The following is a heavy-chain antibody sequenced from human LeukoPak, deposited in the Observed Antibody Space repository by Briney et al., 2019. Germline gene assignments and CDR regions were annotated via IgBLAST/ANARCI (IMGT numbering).Heavy chain of an antibody. Sequence: GGSLRLSCAASGFTFSSYAMHWVRQAPGKGLEWVAVISYDGSNKYHADSVKGRFTISRDNSKNTLYLQMNSLRAEDTAVYYCARDLTYYYDSSGYYYSRGYFDYWGQGTLVTVSS. CDR3: ARDLTYYYDSSGYYYSRGYFDY. J-gene: IGHJ4*02. D-gene: IGHD3-22*01. CDR2: ISYDGSNK. V-gene: IGHV3-30-3*01. CDR1: GFTFSSYA.